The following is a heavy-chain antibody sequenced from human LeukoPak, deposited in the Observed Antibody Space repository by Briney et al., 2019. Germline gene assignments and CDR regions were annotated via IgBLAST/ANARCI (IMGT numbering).Heavy chain of an antibody. J-gene: IGHJ6*02. CDR1: GFTFSSYA. Sequence: GGSLRLSCAASGFTFSSYAMSWVRQAPGKGLEWVSAISGSGGSTYYADSVKGRFTISRDNSKNTLYLQMNSLRAEDTAVYYCAKRYYDFWSGYYPQIPYYGMDVWGQGTTVTVSS. CDR2: ISGSGGST. V-gene: IGHV3-23*01. CDR3: AKRYYDFWSGYYPQIPYYGMDV. D-gene: IGHD3-3*01.